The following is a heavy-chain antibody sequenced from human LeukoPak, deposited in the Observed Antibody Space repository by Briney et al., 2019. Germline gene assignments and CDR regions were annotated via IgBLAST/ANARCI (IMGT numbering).Heavy chain of an antibody. Sequence: GGFLRLSCTGSGFTFGDHAMSWVRQAPGKGLEWVGFIRSKAYRGTTEYAASVKGRFTISRDDSARIAYLQMNGLTAEDTAVYYCARGPIQLWIHNAMDVWGQGTTVTVSS. J-gene: IGHJ6*02. CDR3: ARGPIQLWIHNAMDV. CDR1: GFTFGDHA. CDR2: IRSKAYRGTT. D-gene: IGHD5-18*01. V-gene: IGHV3-49*04.